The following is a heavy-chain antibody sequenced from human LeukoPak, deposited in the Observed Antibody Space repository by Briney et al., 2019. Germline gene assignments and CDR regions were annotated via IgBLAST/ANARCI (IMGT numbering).Heavy chain of an antibody. CDR1: GGSFSGYY. CDR2: ISSSGSTI. J-gene: IGHJ1*01. Sequence: LSLTCAVYGGSFSGYYWSWIRQAPGKGLEWVSYISSSGSTIYYADSVKGRFTISRDNAKNSLYLQMNSLRAEDTAVYYCASGYYDSSGYYMEYFQHWGQGTLVTVSS. CDR3: ASGYYDSSGYYMEYFQH. D-gene: IGHD3-22*01. V-gene: IGHV3-11*01.